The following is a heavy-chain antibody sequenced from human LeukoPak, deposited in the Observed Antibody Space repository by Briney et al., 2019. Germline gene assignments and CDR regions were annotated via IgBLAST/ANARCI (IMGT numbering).Heavy chain of an antibody. CDR3: ARGYCSGGSCYPLKSIYYYYMDV. CDR1: GGSFSGYY. CDR2: INRSGST. J-gene: IGHJ6*03. V-gene: IGHV4-34*01. Sequence: SETLSLTCAVYGGSFSGYYWTWIRQPPGKGLEWIGEINRSGSTNYNPSLKSRVTISVDTSKNQFSLKVTSVTAADTAVYYCARGYCSGGSCYPLKSIYYYYMDVWGEGTTVTFSS. D-gene: IGHD2-15*01.